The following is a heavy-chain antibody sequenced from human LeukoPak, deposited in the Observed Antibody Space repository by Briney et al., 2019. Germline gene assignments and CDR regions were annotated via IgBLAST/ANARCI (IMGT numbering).Heavy chain of an antibody. J-gene: IGHJ3*02. CDR1: GGSFSGYY. CDR2: INHSGST. V-gene: IGHV4-34*01. CDR3: AREVLDAFDI. Sequence: KASETLSLTCAVYGGSFSGYYWSWIRQPPGKGMEWSGEINHSGSTNYNPSLKSRVTISVDTSKNQFSLKLSSVTAADTAVYYCAREVLDAFDIWGQGTMVTVSS.